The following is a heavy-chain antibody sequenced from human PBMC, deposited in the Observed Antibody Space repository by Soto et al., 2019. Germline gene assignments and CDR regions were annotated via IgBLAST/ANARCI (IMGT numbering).Heavy chain of an antibody. D-gene: IGHD1-26*01. CDR1: GYTFTGYY. Sequence: ASVKVSCKASGYTFTGYYMHWVRQAPGQGLEWMGWINPNSGGTNYAQKFQGRVTMTRDTSISTAYMELSRLRSDDTAVYYCARGARQWELPSYFNYWGQGTLVTVSS. CDR2: INPNSGGT. V-gene: IGHV1-2*02. J-gene: IGHJ4*02. CDR3: ARGARQWELPSYFNY.